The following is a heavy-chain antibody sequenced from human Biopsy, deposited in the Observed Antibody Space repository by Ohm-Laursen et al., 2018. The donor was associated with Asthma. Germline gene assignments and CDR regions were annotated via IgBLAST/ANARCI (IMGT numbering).Heavy chain of an antibody. V-gene: IGHV4-30-2*01. J-gene: IGHJ4*02. CDR3: ARVKDGYNFDY. Sequence: TLSLTWVVSVRPISSGGYSWSWIRQPPGKGLEWIGYIYHSGSTYYNPSLKSRVTISVDRSKNQFSLKLSSVTAADTAVYYCARVKDGYNFDYWGQGTLVTVSS. D-gene: IGHD5-24*01. CDR2: IYHSGST. CDR1: VRPISSGGYS.